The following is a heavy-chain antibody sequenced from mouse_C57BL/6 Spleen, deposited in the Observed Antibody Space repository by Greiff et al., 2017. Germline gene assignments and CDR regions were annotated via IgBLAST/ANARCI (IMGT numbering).Heavy chain of an antibody. J-gene: IGHJ3*01. Sequence: VQLQQSGAELVRPGASVKLSCTASGFNIKDDYMHWVKQRPEQGLEWIGWIDPENGDTEYASKFQGKATITADTSSNPAYLQLSSLTSEDTAVSYCTTFYYDYDEGVVAYWGQGTLVTVSA. CDR3: TTFYYDYDEGVVAY. D-gene: IGHD2-4*01. V-gene: IGHV14-4*01. CDR2: IDPENGDT. CDR1: GFNIKDDY.